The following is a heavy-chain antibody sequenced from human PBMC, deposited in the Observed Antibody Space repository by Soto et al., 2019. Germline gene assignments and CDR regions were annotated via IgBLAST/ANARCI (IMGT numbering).Heavy chain of an antibody. CDR1: GGTFSSYT. CDR2: IIPILGIA. Sequence: SVKVSCKASGGTFSSYTISWVRQAPGQGLEWMGRIIPILGIANYAQKFQGRVTITADKSTSTAYMELSSLRSEDTAVYYCARHGGGWRRGDYWGQGTLVTVSS. J-gene: IGHJ4*02. D-gene: IGHD6-19*01. V-gene: IGHV1-69*02. CDR3: ARHGGGWRRGDY.